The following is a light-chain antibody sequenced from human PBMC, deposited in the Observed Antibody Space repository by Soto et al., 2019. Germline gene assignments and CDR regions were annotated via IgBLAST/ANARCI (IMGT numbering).Light chain of an antibody. CDR3: AAWDDSLSGVV. CDR1: SSNLGSNY. Sequence: QSVLTQPPSASGTPGQWVTISCSGSSSNLGSNYVYWYQQLPGTAPKLLIYRNNQRPSGVPDRFSGSKSGTSASLAISGLRSEDEADYYCAAWDDSLSGVVFGGGTQLTVL. CDR2: RNN. V-gene: IGLV1-47*01. J-gene: IGLJ2*01.